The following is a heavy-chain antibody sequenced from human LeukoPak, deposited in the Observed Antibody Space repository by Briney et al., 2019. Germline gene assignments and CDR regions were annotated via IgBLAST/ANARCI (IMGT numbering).Heavy chain of an antibody. CDR2: INHSGST. D-gene: IGHD6-13*01. Sequence: PSETLSLTCAVYGGSFSGYYWSWIRQPPGKGLEWIGEINHSGSTNYNPSLKSRVTISVDTSKNQFSLKLSSVTAADTAVYYCAGSAAGTGWFDPWGQGTLVTVSS. CDR3: AGSAAGTGWFDP. V-gene: IGHV4-34*01. J-gene: IGHJ5*02. CDR1: GGSFSGYY.